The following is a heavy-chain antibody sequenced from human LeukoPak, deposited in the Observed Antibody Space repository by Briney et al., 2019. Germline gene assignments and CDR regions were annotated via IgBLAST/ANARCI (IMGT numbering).Heavy chain of an antibody. CDR3: AKGGRVSGWYVY. D-gene: IGHD6-19*01. CDR2: IRCDGSNK. V-gene: IGHV3-30*02. J-gene: IGHJ4*02. CDR1: GFTFSSYG. Sequence: GGSLRLSCAASGFTFSSYGMHWVRQAPGKGLEWVAFIRCDGSNKYYADSVKGRFTISRDNSKNTLYLQMNSLRAEDTAVYYCAKGGRVSGWYVYWGQGTLVTVSS.